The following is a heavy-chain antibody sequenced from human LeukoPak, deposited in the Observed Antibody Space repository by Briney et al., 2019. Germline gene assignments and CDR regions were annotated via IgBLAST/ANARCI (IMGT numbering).Heavy chain of an antibody. CDR2: INPNSGGT. CDR1: GYTFTGYY. J-gene: IGHJ4*02. CDR3: ARDGGFGELNFDY. V-gene: IGHV1-2*02. D-gene: IGHD3-10*01. Sequence: ASVKVSCKASGYTFTGYYMHWVRQAPRQGLEWMGWINPNSGGTNYAQKFQGRVTMTRDTSISTAYMELSRLRSDDTAVYYCARDGGFGELNFDYWGQGTLVTVSS.